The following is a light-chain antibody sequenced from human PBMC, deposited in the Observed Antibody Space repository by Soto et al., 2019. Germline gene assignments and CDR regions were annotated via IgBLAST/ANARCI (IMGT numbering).Light chain of an antibody. J-gene: IGKJ5*01. V-gene: IGKV1-39*01. CDR3: QQSYSALTIT. CDR2: AAS. CDR1: QSITNH. Sequence: DIQMTQSPSSLSASVGDRVTITRRASQSITNHLNWYQQKPGKAPELVIYAASNLQSGVPSRFSGSGSGTDFTLTISSLQPEDFATYYCQQSYSALTITFGQGTRLEI.